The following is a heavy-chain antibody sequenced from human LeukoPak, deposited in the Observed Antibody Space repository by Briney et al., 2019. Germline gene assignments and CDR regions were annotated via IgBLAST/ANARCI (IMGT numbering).Heavy chain of an antibody. Sequence: PSETLSLTCTVSGGSISSYYWSWVRQPPEKGLEWIGEINHSGSTNYNPSLKSRVTISVDTSKNQFSLKLSSVTAADTAVYYCARATYYDSSGYPNDAFDIWGQGTMVTVSS. J-gene: IGHJ3*02. V-gene: IGHV4-34*01. D-gene: IGHD3-22*01. CDR3: ARATYYDSSGYPNDAFDI. CDR1: GGSISSYY. CDR2: INHSGST.